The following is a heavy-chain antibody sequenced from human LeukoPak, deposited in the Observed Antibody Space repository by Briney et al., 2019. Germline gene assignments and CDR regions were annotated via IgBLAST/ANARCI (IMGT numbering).Heavy chain of an antibody. CDR3: ARAEAAPSGFDY. V-gene: IGHV1-2*02. CDR1: GYTFTGYY. D-gene: IGHD6-25*01. CDR2: INPNSGGT. Sequence: GASVKVSCKASGYTFTGYYMHWMRQAPGQGLEWMGWINPNSGGTNYVQKFQGRVTMTRDTSISTAYMELSRLRSDDTAVYYCARAEAAPSGFDYWGQGTLVTVSS. J-gene: IGHJ4*02.